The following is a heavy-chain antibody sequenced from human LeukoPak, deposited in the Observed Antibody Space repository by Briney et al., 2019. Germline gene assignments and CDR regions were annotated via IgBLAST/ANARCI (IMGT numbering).Heavy chain of an antibody. CDR1: GSSGATSS. D-gene: IGHD1-1*01. Sequence: ASVKVSCKGIGSSGATSSSSWVGQAPGHRREGLGGMSPNNGKTYNTQGVQGRVTMTTDTSRRTAYMELRSLRFDDTAVYYCTRVRNSDNWWGPFDIWGQGTMVTVSS. V-gene: IGHV1-18*01. CDR2: MSPNNGKT. J-gene: IGHJ3*02. CDR3: TRVRNSDNWWGPFDI.